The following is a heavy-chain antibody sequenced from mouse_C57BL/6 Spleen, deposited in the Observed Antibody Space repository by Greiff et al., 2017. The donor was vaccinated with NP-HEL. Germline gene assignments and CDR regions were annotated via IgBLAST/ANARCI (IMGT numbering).Heavy chain of an antibody. Sequence: VQLQQSGPELVKPGASVKISCKASGYAFSSSWMNWVKQRPGKGLEWIGRIYPGDGDTNYNGKFKGEATLTADKSSSTAYMQLSSLTSEDSAVYFCARNPPNWDKAYWGQGTLVTVSA. J-gene: IGHJ3*01. CDR1: GYAFSSSW. CDR3: ARNPPNWDKAY. CDR2: IYPGDGDT. V-gene: IGHV1-82*01. D-gene: IGHD4-1*01.